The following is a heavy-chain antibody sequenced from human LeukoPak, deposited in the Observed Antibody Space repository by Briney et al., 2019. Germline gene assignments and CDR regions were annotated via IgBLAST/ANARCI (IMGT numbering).Heavy chain of an antibody. CDR3: AKDLSPAGGY. CDR2: ISRSGNII. J-gene: IGHJ4*02. V-gene: IGHV3-48*03. D-gene: IGHD1-26*01. Sequence: GGSLRLSCAASGFTFSSYEMNWVRQAPGKGLEWISYISRSGNIIYGDSVKGRFTISRDNAKNSLYLQMNSLRAEDTAVYYCAKDLSPAGGYWGQGTLVTVSS. CDR1: GFTFSSYE.